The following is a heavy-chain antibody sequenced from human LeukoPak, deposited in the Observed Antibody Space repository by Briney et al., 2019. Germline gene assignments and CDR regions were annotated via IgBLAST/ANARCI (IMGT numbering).Heavy chain of an antibody. V-gene: IGHV1-69*13. CDR3: ARGSGTNTMVRGVLYGMDV. CDR2: IIPIFGTP. CDR1: GGTFSSYG. Sequence: ASVKVSCKASGGTFSSYGISWVRQAPGHGLEWMGGIIPIFGTPNYAQKFQGRITITADESTSTAYMELSSLRSDDTAVYYCARGSGTNTMVRGVLYGMDVWGQGTTVTVSS. D-gene: IGHD3-10*01. J-gene: IGHJ6*02.